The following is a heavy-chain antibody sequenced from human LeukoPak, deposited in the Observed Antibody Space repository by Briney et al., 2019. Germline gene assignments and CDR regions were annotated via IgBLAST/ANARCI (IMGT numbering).Heavy chain of an antibody. CDR1: GFTFSSYG. CDR2: ISYDGSNK. V-gene: IGHV3-30*18. CDR3: AKGYYEFWSGYQYYFDY. Sequence: GGSLRLSCAASGFTFSSYGMHWVRQAPGKGLEWVAVISYDGSNKYYADSVKGRFTISRDNSKNTLYLQMNSLRAEDTAVYYCAKGYYEFWSGYQYYFDYWGQGTLVTVSS. J-gene: IGHJ4*02. D-gene: IGHD3-3*01.